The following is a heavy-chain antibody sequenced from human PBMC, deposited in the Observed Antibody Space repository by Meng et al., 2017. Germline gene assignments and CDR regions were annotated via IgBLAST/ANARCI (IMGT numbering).Heavy chain of an antibody. CDR1: GFTFSSYA. J-gene: IGHJ3*02. D-gene: IGHD3-22*01. V-gene: IGHV3-30*04. CDR2: ISYDGSNK. Sequence: GESLKISCAASGFTFSSYAMHWVRQAPGKGLEWVAVISYDGSNKYYADSVKGRFTISRDNSKNTLYLQMNSLRAEDTAVYYCARDFDYDSSGYYYANDAFDIWGQGKMVTVSS. CDR3: ARDFDYDSSGYYYANDAFDI.